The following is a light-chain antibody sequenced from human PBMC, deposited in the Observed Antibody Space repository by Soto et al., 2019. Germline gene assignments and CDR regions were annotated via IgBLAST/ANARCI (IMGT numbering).Light chain of an antibody. CDR3: QQYVRAPYT. Sequence: EIVLAQSPGSLSLSPGERATLSCWASQSISSTYIAWYHQKRGQAPRLLIFCASSRATGIPDRFSGSGSGTDFSLTISRLEPEDSAVYFCQQYVRAPYTFGPGTKVDIK. V-gene: IGKV3-20*01. J-gene: IGKJ3*01. CDR2: CAS. CDR1: QSISSTY.